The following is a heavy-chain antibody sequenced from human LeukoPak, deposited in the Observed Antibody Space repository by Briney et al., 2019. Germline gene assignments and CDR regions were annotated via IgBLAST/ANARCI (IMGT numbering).Heavy chain of an antibody. CDR1: GFTFDDYA. D-gene: IGHD1-1*01. Sequence: GGSLRLSCAASGFTFDDYAVHWVRQAPGKGLEWVSGISWNSGSIGYADSVKGRLTISRDNAKNSLYLQMNSLRAEDTALYYCAKDQTMEPGAFDIWGQGTMVTVSS. V-gene: IGHV3-9*01. J-gene: IGHJ3*02. CDR2: ISWNSGSI. CDR3: AKDQTMEPGAFDI.